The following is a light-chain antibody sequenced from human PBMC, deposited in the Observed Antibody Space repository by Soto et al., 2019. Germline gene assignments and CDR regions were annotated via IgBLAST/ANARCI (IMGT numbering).Light chain of an antibody. Sequence: DIQMTQSPPTLSASVGDRVTITCRASQSIRHYLAWYQQMPGKAPKLLIYGASTLQSGVPSRFSGSGSGTESTLSISILQPDDFGTYFCQHHNSYSQTFGQGTKVEIK. J-gene: IGKJ1*01. CDR3: QHHNSYSQT. CDR2: GAS. V-gene: IGKV1-5*01. CDR1: QSIRHY.